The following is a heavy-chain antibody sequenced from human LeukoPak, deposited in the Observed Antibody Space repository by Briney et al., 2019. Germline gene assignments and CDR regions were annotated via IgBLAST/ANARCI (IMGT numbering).Heavy chain of an antibody. CDR1: GFTFSSYA. V-gene: IGHV3-30-3*01. Sequence: GGSLRLSCAASGFTFSSYAMHWVRQAPGKGLEWVAVISYDGSNKDYADSVKGGFTISRDNSKNTLYLQMNSLRAEDTAVYYCARDGPYYDILTGYTVGYYYGMDVWGQGTTVTVSS. D-gene: IGHD3-9*01. CDR2: ISYDGSNK. CDR3: ARDGPYYDILTGYTVGYYYGMDV. J-gene: IGHJ6*02.